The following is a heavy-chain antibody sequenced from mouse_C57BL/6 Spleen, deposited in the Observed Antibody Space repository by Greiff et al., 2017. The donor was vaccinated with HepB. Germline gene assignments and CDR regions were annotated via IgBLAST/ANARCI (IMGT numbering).Heavy chain of an antibody. CDR3: ARDYGSRDAMDY. CDR1: GYTFTSYW. J-gene: IGHJ4*01. Sequence: VKLQQPGAELVRPGSSVKLSCKASGYTFTSYWMHWVKQRPIQGLEWIGNIDPSDSETHYNQKFKDKATLTVDKSSSTAYMQLSSLTSEDSAVYYCARDYGSRDAMDYWGQGTSVTVSS. V-gene: IGHV1-52*01. CDR2: IDPSDSET. D-gene: IGHD1-1*01.